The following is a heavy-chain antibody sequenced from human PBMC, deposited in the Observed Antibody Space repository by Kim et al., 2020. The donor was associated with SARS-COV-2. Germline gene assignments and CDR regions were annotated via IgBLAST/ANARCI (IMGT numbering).Heavy chain of an antibody. CDR3: ARHQRGYSSTSYLYWYFDL. CDR1: GGSISSSTYY. V-gene: IGHV4-39*01. D-gene: IGHD6-13*01. J-gene: IGHJ2*01. CDR2: IYYSGTT. Sequence: SETLSLTCTVSGGSISSSTYYWGWIRQPPGKGLEWIGSIYYSGTTYYNPSLKSRVTISVDMSKNQFSVKLSSVTAADTAVYYCARHQRGYSSTSYLYWYFDLWGRGTLVTVSS.